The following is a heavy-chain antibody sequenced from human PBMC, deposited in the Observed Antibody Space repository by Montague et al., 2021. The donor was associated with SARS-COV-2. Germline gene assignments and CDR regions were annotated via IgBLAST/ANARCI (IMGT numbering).Heavy chain of an antibody. CDR1: GGSISSYY. D-gene: IGHD2-2*01. J-gene: IGHJ4*02. V-gene: IGHV4-59*01. Sequence: SETLSLTCTVSGGSISSYYWSWIRQPPGKGLEWIGYIYYSGSTNYNPSLKRRVTISVDTSKNQFSLKLSSVTAADTAVYYCARQYCSSTSCYAPYYFDYWGQGTLVTVSS. CDR2: IYYSGST. CDR3: ARQYCSSTSCYAPYYFDY.